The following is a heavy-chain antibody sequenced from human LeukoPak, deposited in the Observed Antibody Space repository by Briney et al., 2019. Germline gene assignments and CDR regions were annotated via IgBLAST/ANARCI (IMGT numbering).Heavy chain of an antibody. D-gene: IGHD3-22*01. Sequence: GGSLRLSCAVSGITLSNYGMSWVRQAPGKGLEWAAGNSDSGGSTNYADSVKGRFTISRDNPKNTLYLQMNSLRAEDTAVYFCAKRGVVIRVILVGFHKEAYYFDSWGQGALVTVSS. V-gene: IGHV3-23*01. J-gene: IGHJ4*02. CDR2: NSDSGGST. CDR1: GITLSNYG. CDR3: AKRGVVIRVILVGFHKEAYYFDS.